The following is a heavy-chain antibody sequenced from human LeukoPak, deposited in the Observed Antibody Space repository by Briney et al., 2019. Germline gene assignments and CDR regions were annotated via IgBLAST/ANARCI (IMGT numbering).Heavy chain of an antibody. J-gene: IGHJ5*02. D-gene: IGHD3-10*01. V-gene: IGHV4-59*01. CDR1: GGSISSYY. Sequence: SETLSLTCTVPGGSISSYYWSWIRQPPGKGLEWIGYIYYSGSTNYNPSLKSRVTISVDTSKNQFSLKLSSVTAADTAVYYCARDQGTGVNWFDPWGQGTLVTASS. CDR3: ARDQGTGVNWFDP. CDR2: IYYSGST.